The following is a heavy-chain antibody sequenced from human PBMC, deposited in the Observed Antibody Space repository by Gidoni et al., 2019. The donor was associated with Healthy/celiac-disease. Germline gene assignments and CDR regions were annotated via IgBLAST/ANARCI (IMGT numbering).Heavy chain of an antibody. CDR1: GYTFTSYA. Sequence: QVQLVQSGSELKKPGASVKVSCKASGYTFTSYAMNWVRQAPGQGLEWMGWINTNTGNPTYAQGFTGRFVFSLDTSVSTAYLQICSLKAEDTAVYYCARGTGFLEWLLSSPAYYYYGMDVWGQGTTVTVSS. V-gene: IGHV7-4-1*01. D-gene: IGHD3-3*01. CDR2: INTNTGNP. CDR3: ARGTGFLEWLLSSPAYYYYGMDV. J-gene: IGHJ6*02.